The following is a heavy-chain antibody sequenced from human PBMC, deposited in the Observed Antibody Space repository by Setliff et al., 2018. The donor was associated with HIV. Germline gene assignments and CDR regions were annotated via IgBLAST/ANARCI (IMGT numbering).Heavy chain of an antibody. CDR2: ISANGIST. D-gene: IGHD1-26*01. J-gene: IGHJ4*02. V-gene: IGHV3-23*01. CDR3: APRSGLVGTTPAAVDH. CDR1: GFVFSNAW. Sequence: PGGSLRLSCTASGFVFSNAWMTWVRQAPGKGPEWLSGISANGISTYYADSVKGRLTISRDNAKNALYLFMHSLRAEDTAVYFCAPRSGLVGTTPAAVDHWGQGTLVTVSS.